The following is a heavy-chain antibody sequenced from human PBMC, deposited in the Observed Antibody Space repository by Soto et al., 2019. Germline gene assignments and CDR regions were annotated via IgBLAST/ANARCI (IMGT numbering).Heavy chain of an antibody. CDR1: GGSISSGGYY. J-gene: IGHJ5*02. V-gene: IGHV4-31*03. CDR3: ARGVGYYGSGSPSWFDP. Sequence: PSETLSLTCTVSGGSISSGGYYWSWIRQHPGKGLEWIGYIYYSGSTYYNPSLKSRVTISVDTSKNQFSLKLSSVTAADTAVYYCARGVGYYGSGSPSWFDPWGQGTLVTVSS. CDR2: IYYSGST. D-gene: IGHD3-10*01.